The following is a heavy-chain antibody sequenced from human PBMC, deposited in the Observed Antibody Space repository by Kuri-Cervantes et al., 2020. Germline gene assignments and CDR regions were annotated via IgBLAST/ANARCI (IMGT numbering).Heavy chain of an antibody. CDR2: ISYDGSNK. V-gene: IGHV3-30*07. CDR1: GFTFSSYA. CDR3: ARDTLLWFRELLYDY. Sequence: LSLTCAASGFTFSSYAMHWVRQAPGKGLEWVAVISYDGSNKYYADSVKGRFTISRDNAKNSLYLQMNSLRAEDTAVYYCARDTLLWFRELLYDYWGQGTLVTVSS. D-gene: IGHD3-10*01. J-gene: IGHJ4*02.